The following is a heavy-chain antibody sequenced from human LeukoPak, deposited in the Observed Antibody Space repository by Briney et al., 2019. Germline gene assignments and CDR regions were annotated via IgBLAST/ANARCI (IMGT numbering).Heavy chain of an antibody. D-gene: IGHD6-13*01. CDR2: ILYDGSNE. CDR1: GFTFSSYG. V-gene: IGHV3-30*02. J-gene: IGHJ4*02. Sequence: PGGSLRLSCAASGFTFSSYGMHWVRQAPGKGLEWVAVILYDGSNEYYANSVKGRFTVSRDNSKNTRYLQPNSLRAEDTAVYYCAKDAVAGTAAYWGQGTMVTVSS. CDR3: AKDAVAGTAAY.